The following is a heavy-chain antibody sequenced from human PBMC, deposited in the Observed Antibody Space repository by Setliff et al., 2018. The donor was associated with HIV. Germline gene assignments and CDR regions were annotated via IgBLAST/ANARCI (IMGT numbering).Heavy chain of an antibody. Sequence: LSLTCTVSGGSMSSTIYYWGWIRQPPGKGLTWIGSIYYTGGTYYNPSLKSRVTISVDMSKNQFSLKLSSVTAADTAVYYCASSMGSHDAFDIWGQGTMVTVSS. V-gene: IGHV4-39*07. D-gene: IGHD2-8*01. CDR1: GGSMSSTIYY. CDR2: IYYTGGT. CDR3: ASSMGSHDAFDI. J-gene: IGHJ3*02.